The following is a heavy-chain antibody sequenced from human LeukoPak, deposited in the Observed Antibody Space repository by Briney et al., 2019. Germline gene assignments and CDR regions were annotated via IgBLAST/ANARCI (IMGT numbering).Heavy chain of an antibody. CDR1: GFTFSSYS. V-gene: IGHV3-21*01. CDR2: ISSSSSYI. CDR3: AREGFSSTSCSLYLYYYYMDV. D-gene: IGHD2-2*01. Sequence: GGSLRLSCAACGFTFSSYSMNWVRQAPGKGLEWVSSISSSSSYIYYADSVKGRFTISRDNAKNSLYLQMNSLRAEDTAVYYCAREGFSSTSCSLYLYYYYMDVWGKGTTVTVSS. J-gene: IGHJ6*03.